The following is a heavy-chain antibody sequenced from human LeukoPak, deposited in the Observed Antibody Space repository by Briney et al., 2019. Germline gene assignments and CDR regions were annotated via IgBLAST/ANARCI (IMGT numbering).Heavy chain of an antibody. V-gene: IGHV5-10-1*01. CDR2: IDPSDSYT. CDR3: AIRGGSGAEGSFDY. J-gene: IGHJ4*02. D-gene: IGHD3-3*01. Sequence: PGRSLRLSCKGSGYIFTSYWISWVRQMPGKGLEWVGRIDPSDSYTNYSPSFQGHVTISADKSISTAYLQWSSLKASDTAMYYCAIRGGSGAEGSFDYWGQGTLVTVSS. CDR1: GYIFTSYW.